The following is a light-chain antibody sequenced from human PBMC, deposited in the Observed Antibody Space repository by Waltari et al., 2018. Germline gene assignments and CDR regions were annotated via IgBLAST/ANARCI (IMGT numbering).Light chain of an antibody. J-gene: IGKJ2*01. CDR2: EAS. CDR3: QQYYSYYT. CDR1: QSINSW. V-gene: IGKV1-5*03. Sequence: DIQITQSPSTLSASVGDRVTITCRASQSINSWLAWYQQKPGRAPKLLIYEASSLESGVPSRVSGSGSGTEVTLIISRLQPDDFATYYCQQYYSYYTFGQGTKLEIK.